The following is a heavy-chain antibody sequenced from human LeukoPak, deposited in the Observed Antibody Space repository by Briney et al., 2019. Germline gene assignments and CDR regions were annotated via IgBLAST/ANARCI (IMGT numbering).Heavy chain of an antibody. D-gene: IGHD2-2*01. V-gene: IGHV1-69*01. J-gene: IGHJ4*02. CDR3: ARVGPYCSSTSCYLGY. CDR1: GGTFSSYA. CDR2: IIPIFGTA. Sequence: GSSVKVSCKASGGTFSSYAISWVRQAPGQGLEWMGGIIPIFGTANYAQKFQGRVTITADESTSTAYMELSSLRSEDTAVYYCARVGPYCSSTSCYLGYWGQGTLVTVSS.